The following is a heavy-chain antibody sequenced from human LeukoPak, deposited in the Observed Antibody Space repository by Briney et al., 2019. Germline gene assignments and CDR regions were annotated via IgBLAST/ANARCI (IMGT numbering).Heavy chain of an antibody. V-gene: IGHV4-39*01. Sequence: SETLSLTCTVSSGSINSSTYSWAWIRQPPGKGLEWIGNIYYSGNTYYNPSLKSRVTMSVDASKNEFSLRLSSVTAADTAVSYCARGHISGWYAWFDPWGQGTLVTVSS. CDR3: ARGHISGWYAWFDP. J-gene: IGHJ5*02. CDR1: SGSINSSTYS. CDR2: IYYSGNT. D-gene: IGHD6-19*01.